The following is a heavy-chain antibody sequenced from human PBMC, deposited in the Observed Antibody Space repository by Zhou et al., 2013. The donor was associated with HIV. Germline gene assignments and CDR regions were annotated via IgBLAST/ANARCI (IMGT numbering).Heavy chain of an antibody. V-gene: IGHV1-2*02. Sequence: QVQLVQSGAEVKKPGASVKVSCKASGYTFTAYYMHWVRQAPGQGLEWMGWINPNSGGTHYAQKFQGRVTMTRDTSISTAYMELSRLRSDDTAAYYCASSGYSSGSRYFQYWGQGTLVTVSS. CDR2: INPNSGGT. D-gene: IGHD6-19*01. CDR1: GYTFTAYY. CDR3: ASSGYSSGSRYFQY. J-gene: IGHJ1*01.